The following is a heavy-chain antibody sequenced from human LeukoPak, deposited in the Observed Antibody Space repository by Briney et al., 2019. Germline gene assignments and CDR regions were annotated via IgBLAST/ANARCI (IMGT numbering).Heavy chain of an antibody. V-gene: IGHV4-30-2*01. Sequence: SQTLSLTCAVPGGSISSGGYSWSWIRQPPGKGLEWIGYIYHSGSTYYNPSLKSRVTISVDRSKNQFSLKLSSVTAADTAVYYCARGGRPTPQPAAMRDAFDIWGQGTTVTVSS. D-gene: IGHD2-2*01. CDR2: IYHSGST. CDR1: GGSISSGGYS. J-gene: IGHJ3*02. CDR3: ARGGRPTPQPAAMRDAFDI.